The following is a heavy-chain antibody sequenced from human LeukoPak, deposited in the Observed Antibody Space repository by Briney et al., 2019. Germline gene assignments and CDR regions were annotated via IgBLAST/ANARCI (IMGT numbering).Heavy chain of an antibody. D-gene: IGHD2-15*01. CDR2: IYYSGST. Sequence: PSETLSLTCTVSGGSISSSSYYWGWIRQPPGKGLEWIGSIYYSGSTYYNPSLKSRVTISVDTSKNQFSLKLSSVTAADTAVNYCARQLRNCSGGSCYLVDYWGQGTLVTVSS. CDR3: ARQLRNCSGGSCYLVDY. CDR1: GGSISSSSYY. J-gene: IGHJ4*02. V-gene: IGHV4-39*01.